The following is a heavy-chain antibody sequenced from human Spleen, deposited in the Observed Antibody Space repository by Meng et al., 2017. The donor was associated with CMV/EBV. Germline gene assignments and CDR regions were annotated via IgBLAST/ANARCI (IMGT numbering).Heavy chain of an antibody. J-gene: IGHJ3*02. CDR3: ARSYDVKLDSFDI. CDR1: GYTFAGYY. Sequence: ASVKVSCKASGYTFAGYYLHWLRQAPGQGPEWMGWINPDSGGTSYAQKYQGRVSMTRDTSITTTCMELSRLTSDDRAVYYCARSYDVKLDSFDIWGQGTMVTVSS. CDR2: INPDSGGT. V-gene: IGHV1-2*02. D-gene: IGHD3-16*01.